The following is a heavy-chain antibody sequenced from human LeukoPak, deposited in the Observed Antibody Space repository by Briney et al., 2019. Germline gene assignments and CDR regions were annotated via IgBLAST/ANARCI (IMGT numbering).Heavy chain of an antibody. CDR1: GFTFSTYA. CDR2: ISNDGSDK. D-gene: IGHD3-22*01. V-gene: IGHV3-30*01. J-gene: IGHJ4*02. CDR3: LRDDRGGRGWHFDY. Sequence: PGGSLRLSCAASGFTFSTYALHWVRQAPGKGLEWVAIISNDGSDKYYADSVKGRFTISRDNSKNTLSLQMNSLRAEDTAVYYCLRDDRGGRGWHFDYWGQGTLVTVSS.